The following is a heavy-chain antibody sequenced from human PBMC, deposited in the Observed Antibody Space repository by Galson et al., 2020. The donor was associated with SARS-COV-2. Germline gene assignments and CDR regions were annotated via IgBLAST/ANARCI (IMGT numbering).Heavy chain of an antibody. CDR1: GFSFDDYG. CDR3: ARRYGLGSYHDY. Sequence: GESLKISCTASGFSFDDYGMSWVRQAPGKGLEWVSGINWKGDNTGYADSVKGRFTISRDNAKNSLYLQMNSLRAEDTALYHCARRYGLGSYHDYWGQGTLVTVSS. J-gene: IGHJ4*02. CDR2: INWKGDNT. D-gene: IGHD3-10*01. V-gene: IGHV3-20*01.